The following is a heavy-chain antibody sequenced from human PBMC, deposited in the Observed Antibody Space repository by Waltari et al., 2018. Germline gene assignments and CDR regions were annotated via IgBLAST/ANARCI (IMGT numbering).Heavy chain of an antibody. D-gene: IGHD6-25*01. J-gene: IGHJ3*02. CDR2: IYPGDSDT. CDR3: ARVGRAADAFDI. CDR1: GYSFTSYW. V-gene: IGHV5-51*01. Sequence: EVQLVQSGAEVKKPGESLKISCKGSGYSFTSYWIGWVRQMPGKGLEWMGIIYPGDSDTRYSPSFQGQVTISADKSISTAYMELSRLRSDDTAVYYCARVGRAADAFDIWGQGTMVTVSS.